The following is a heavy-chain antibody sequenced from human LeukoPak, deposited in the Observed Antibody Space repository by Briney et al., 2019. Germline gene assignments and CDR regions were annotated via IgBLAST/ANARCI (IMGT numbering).Heavy chain of an antibody. V-gene: IGHV3-23*01. CDR1: GFTFSSYA. CDR3: ARDPIQLWTHYFDY. J-gene: IGHJ4*02. Sequence: PGGSLRLSCAASGFTFSSYAMNWVRQAPGKGLEWVSAISGSGGSTYYADSVKGRFTISRDNSKNTLYLQMNSLRAEDTAVYYCARDPIQLWTHYFDYWGQGTLVTVSS. CDR2: ISGSGGST. D-gene: IGHD5-18*01.